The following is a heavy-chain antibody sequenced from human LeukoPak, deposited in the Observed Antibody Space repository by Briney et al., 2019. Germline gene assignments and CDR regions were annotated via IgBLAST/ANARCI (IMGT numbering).Heavy chain of an antibody. CDR2: ISSDGSST. CDR1: GFTFSSYS. Sequence: AGGSLRLSCAASGFTFSSYSMNWVRHAPGKGLVWVSRISSDGSSTTYADSVKGRFTISRDNAKNTLYLQMNSLRAEDTAVYYCARGYSGSYRVDYWGQGTLVTVSS. J-gene: IGHJ4*02. CDR3: ARGYSGSYRVDY. D-gene: IGHD1-26*01. V-gene: IGHV3-74*01.